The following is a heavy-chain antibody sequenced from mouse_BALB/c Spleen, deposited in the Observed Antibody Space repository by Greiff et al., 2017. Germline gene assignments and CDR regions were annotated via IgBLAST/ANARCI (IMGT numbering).Heavy chain of an antibody. CDR3: ARGREYDGYPAWFAY. CDR2: ISSGSSTI. J-gene: IGHJ3*01. D-gene: IGHD2-3*01. V-gene: IGHV5-17*02. CDR1: GFTFSSFG. Sequence: EVKLVESGGGLVQPGGSRKLSCAASGFTFSSFGMHWVRQAPEKGLEWVAYISSGSSTIYYADTVKGRFTISRDNPKNTLFLQMTSLRSEDTAMYYCARGREYDGYPAWFAYWGQGTLVTVSA.